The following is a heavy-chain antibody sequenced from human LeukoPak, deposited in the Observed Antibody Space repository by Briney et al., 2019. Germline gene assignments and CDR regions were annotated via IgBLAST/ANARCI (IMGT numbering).Heavy chain of an antibody. CDR2: INPNSGGT. Sequence: ASVTVSCKASGYTFTGYYMHWVRQAPGQGLEWMGWINPNSGGTNYAQKFQGRVTMTRDTSISTAYMELSRLRSDDTAVYYCARDHPRRGSAKQYSDYWGQGTLVTVSS. CDR1: GYTFTGYY. D-gene: IGHD3-10*01. V-gene: IGHV1-2*02. J-gene: IGHJ4*02. CDR3: ARDHPRRGSAKQYSDY.